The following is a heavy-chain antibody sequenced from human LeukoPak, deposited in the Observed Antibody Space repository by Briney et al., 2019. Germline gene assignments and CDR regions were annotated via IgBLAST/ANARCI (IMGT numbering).Heavy chain of an antibody. CDR1: GGSFSGYY. Sequence: PSETLSLTCAVYGGSFSGYYWSWIRQPPGKGLEWIGEINHSGSTNYNPSLKSRVTISVDTSKNQFSLKLSSVTAADTAVYYCARGEPTYYYDSSGYYYQYYFDYWGQGTLVTVSS. D-gene: IGHD3-22*01. CDR3: ARGEPTYYYDSSGYYYQYYFDY. J-gene: IGHJ4*02. V-gene: IGHV4-34*01. CDR2: INHSGST.